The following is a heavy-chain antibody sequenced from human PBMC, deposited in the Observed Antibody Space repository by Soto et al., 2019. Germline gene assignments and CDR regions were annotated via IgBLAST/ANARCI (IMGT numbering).Heavy chain of an antibody. Sequence: QLLESGGGLVQPGGSPRLSCAASGFTFGIYAMSWVRQAPGKRLEWLSSISDIGDREYYSAAVKGRFTSSSDNANNPFHQKMGILGEEDAVVYYGAIGSLCGSECPRDLWGRGTLVTVSS. J-gene: IGHJ5*02. D-gene: IGHD2-21*01. CDR2: ISDIGDRE. CDR3: AIGSLCGSECPRDL. CDR1: GFTFGIYA. V-gene: IGHV3-23*01.